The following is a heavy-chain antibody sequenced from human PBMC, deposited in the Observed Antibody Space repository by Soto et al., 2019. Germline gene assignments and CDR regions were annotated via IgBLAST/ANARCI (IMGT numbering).Heavy chain of an antibody. Sequence: ASVKVSCKASGYTFTSYAMHWVRQAPGQRLEWMGWINAGNGNTKYSQKFQGRVTITADKSTSTAYMELSSLRSEDTAVYYCASQTYHSGSGIYYYYYGMDVWGQGTTVTVSS. J-gene: IGHJ6*02. CDR3: ASQTYHSGSGIYYYYYGMDV. V-gene: IGHV1-3*01. CDR1: GYTFTSYA. D-gene: IGHD3-10*01. CDR2: INAGNGNT.